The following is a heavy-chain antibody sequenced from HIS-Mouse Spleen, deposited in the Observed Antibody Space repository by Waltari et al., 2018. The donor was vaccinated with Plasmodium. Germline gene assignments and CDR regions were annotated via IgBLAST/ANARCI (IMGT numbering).Heavy chain of an antibody. CDR1: GFTFSSYS. J-gene: IGHJ2*01. CDR2: ISSSISYI. V-gene: IGHV3-21*01. D-gene: IGHD3-9*01. Sequence: EVQLVESGGGLVKPGGSLRLSCAASGFTFSSYSMNWVRQAPGKGLEWVSSISSSISYIYYADSVKGRFTISRDNAKNSLYLQMNSLRAEDTAVYYCAREDILTGYYNDYWYFDLWGRGTLVTVSS. CDR3: AREDILTGYYNDYWYFDL.